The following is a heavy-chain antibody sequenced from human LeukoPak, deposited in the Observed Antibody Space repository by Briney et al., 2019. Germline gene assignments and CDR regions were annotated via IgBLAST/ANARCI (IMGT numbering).Heavy chain of an antibody. CDR2: ISGSGDRT. CDR3: AKEQNSKGYYDY. D-gene: IGHD4-23*01. CDR1: GFTFSTNA. V-gene: IGHV3-23*01. Sequence: GGSLRLSCAASGFTFSTNAMTWVRQAPGKGLEWVSAISGSGDRTYYAGSVKGRFTISRDNSKNTLFLQVNSLRAEDTAVYYCAKEQNSKGYYDYWGLGTLVTVSS. J-gene: IGHJ4*02.